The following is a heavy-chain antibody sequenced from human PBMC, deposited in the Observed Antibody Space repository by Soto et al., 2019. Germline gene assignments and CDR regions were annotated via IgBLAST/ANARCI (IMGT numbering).Heavy chain of an antibody. V-gene: IGHV1-69*06. Sequence: SVKVSCKASGGTLSTFVNYPINWVRQAPGQGPEWMGGIVPNIGTVNYAQKFQGRVTITADKSTGTAYMELSNLRSEDSALYYCARRDTSGFLRYFDNWGQGTLVTVSS. CDR1: GGTLSTFVNYP. J-gene: IGHJ4*02. CDR2: IVPNIGTV. CDR3: ARRDTSGFLRYFDN. D-gene: IGHD3-3*01.